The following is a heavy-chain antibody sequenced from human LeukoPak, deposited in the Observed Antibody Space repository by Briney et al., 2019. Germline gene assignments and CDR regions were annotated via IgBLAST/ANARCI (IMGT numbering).Heavy chain of an antibody. J-gene: IGHJ6*03. CDR1: GFTFSDYY. CDR2: ISSSGSTT. Sequence: GGSLRLSCAASGFTFSDYYMSWIRQAPGKGLEWVSYISSSGSTTHYTDSVKGRFTVSRDNSKNTLYLQMNSLRAEDTAVYYCAKVGYSGYEKDYYYYYMDVWGKGTTVTVSS. CDR3: AKVGYSGYEKDYYYYYMDV. V-gene: IGHV3-11*01. D-gene: IGHD5-12*01.